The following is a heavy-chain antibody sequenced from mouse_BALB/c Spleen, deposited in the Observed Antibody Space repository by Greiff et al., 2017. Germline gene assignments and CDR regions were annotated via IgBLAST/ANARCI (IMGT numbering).Heavy chain of an antibody. J-gene: IGHJ4*01. CDR3: ARSGGYGDYYAMDY. D-gene: IGHD3-1*01. Sequence: VQGVESGAELARPGASVKMSCKASGYTFTSYTMHWVKQRPGQGLEWIGYINPSSGYTNYNQKFKDKATLTADKSSSTAYMQLSSLTSEDSAVYYCARSGGYGDYYAMDYWGQGTSVTVSS. CDR1: GYTFTSYT. CDR2: INPSSGYT. V-gene: IGHV1-4*01.